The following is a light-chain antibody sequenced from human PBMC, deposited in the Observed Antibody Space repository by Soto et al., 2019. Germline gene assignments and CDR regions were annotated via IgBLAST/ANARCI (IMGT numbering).Light chain of an antibody. CDR3: HQYGSSPLT. J-gene: IGKJ4*01. V-gene: IGKV3-20*01. CDR1: QSLSSDS. Sequence: ENVLTQFPGTLSLSPGDRATLSCRASQSLSSDSLAWYQQKPGQAPRLLIYGASSRPNGIPDRFSGSGSGTDFTLTISRLEPEDFAVYYCHQYGSSPLTFGGGAKVEIK. CDR2: GAS.